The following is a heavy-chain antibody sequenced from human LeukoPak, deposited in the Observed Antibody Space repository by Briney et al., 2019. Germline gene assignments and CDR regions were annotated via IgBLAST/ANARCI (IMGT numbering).Heavy chain of an antibody. CDR2: IIPIFGTA. CDR1: GGTFSSYA. CDR3: ARDPTTVTPYYFDY. Sequence: SVKVSCKASGGTFSSYAISWVRQAPGQGLEWMGRIIPIFGTASYAQKFQGRVTITTDESTSTAYMELSSLRSEDTAVYYCARDPTTVTPYYFDYWGQGTLVTVSS. V-gene: IGHV1-69*05. J-gene: IGHJ4*02. D-gene: IGHD4-17*01.